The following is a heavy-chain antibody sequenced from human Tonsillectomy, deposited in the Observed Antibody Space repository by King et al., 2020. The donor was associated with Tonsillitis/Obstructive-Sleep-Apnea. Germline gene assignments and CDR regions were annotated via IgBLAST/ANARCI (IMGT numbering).Heavy chain of an antibody. CDR3: ARVPIYDYGDYSFDY. CDR1: GYTFTGYY. J-gene: IGHJ4*02. CDR2: SNPNSGGT. D-gene: IGHD4-17*01. Sequence: VQLVESGAEVKKPGASVKVSCKASGYTFTGYYMHWVRQAPGQGLEWMGRSNPNSGGTNYAQKFQGRVTMTRDTSISTAYMELSRLRSDDTAVYYCARVPIYDYGDYSFDYWGQGTLVTVSS. V-gene: IGHV1-2*06.